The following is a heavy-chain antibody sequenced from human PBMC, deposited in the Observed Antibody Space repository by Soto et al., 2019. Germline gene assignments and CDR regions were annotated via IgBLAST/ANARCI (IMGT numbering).Heavy chain of an antibody. J-gene: IGHJ4*02. CDR2: IYYNGNA. V-gene: IGHV4-30-4*01. Sequence: SETLSLTCTVSGDSLNSGDYYWSWIRQPPGKGLEWLGYIYYNGNAYYNPSLKSRLSISVDTSKNQFSLELSSVTAADTAVYFCAREEGLYYYENTGYYFDDWGQGALVTVSS. CDR1: GDSLNSGDYY. CDR3: AREEGLYYYENTGYYFDD. D-gene: IGHD3-22*01.